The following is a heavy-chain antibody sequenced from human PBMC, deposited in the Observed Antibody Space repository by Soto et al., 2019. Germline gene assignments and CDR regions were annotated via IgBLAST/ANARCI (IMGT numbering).Heavy chain of an antibody. CDR2: INHSGST. CDR1: GGFFSGYY. CDR3: SRGLRAYSNSSPLVY. V-gene: IGHV4-34*01. J-gene: IGHJ4*02. Sequence: PSETLSLTCAVYGGFFSGYYWRWIRQPPGKGLKWIGEINHSGSTNYNPSLKCRVTISVDTSKNQFSLKLSSVTAADTAVYYCSRGLRAYSNSSPLVYWGQGTLVTVSS. D-gene: IGHD6-6*01.